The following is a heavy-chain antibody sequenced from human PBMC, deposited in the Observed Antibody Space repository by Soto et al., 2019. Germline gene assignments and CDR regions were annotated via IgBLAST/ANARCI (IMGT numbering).Heavy chain of an antibody. Sequence: EVQLVPSGAEVKKPGESLKISCKASGHNLLDFWIGWVRQMPGKGLEWMGSIYPGDSDTRYSPSFQGQVTISADKSISTAYLQWSSLKSPYAATYFCGATRTIGDYYCHYWCQGSLVTVSS. J-gene: IGHJ4*02. V-gene: IGHV5-51*03. CDR1: GHNLLDFW. CDR3: GATRTIGDYYCHY. D-gene: IGHD1-26*01. CDR2: IYPGDSDT.